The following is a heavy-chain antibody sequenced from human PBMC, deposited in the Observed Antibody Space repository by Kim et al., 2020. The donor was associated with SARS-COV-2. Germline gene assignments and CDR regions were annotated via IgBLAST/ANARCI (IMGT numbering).Heavy chain of an antibody. J-gene: IGHJ4*02. CDR1: GGSIISYY. Sequence: SETQSLTCTVSGGSIISYYWSWIRQPPGKGLEWIGHIYYSGSTNYNPSLNSRVTISVDTSKNQFSLDLSSVTAADTAVYYCARGPNRYYFDYWGQGTLVTVSS. CDR2: IYYSGST. V-gene: IGHV4-59*01. CDR3: ARGPNRYYFDY.